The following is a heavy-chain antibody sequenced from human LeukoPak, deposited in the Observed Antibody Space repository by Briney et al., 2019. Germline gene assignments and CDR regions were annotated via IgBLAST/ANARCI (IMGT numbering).Heavy chain of an antibody. Sequence: GGSLRLSCAASGSTFSSYAMSWVRQAPGKGLEWVSAISGSGGSTYYADSVKGRFTISRDNSKNTLYLQMNSLRAEDTAVYYCAKDQNYYDSSGSFDYWGQGTLVTVSS. CDR1: GSTFSSYA. V-gene: IGHV3-23*01. D-gene: IGHD3-22*01. CDR3: AKDQNYYDSSGSFDY. CDR2: ISGSGGST. J-gene: IGHJ4*02.